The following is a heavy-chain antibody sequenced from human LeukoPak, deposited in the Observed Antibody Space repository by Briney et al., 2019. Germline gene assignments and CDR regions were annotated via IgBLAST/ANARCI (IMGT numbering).Heavy chain of an antibody. Sequence: PSETLSLTCTVSGGSISSSSFYWGWIRQPPGKGLEWIGSIYYVGSTYYNPSLKSRVTISVDTSKNQFSLQVSSVTAADTAVYYCARHGSDWSFDYWGQGTLVTVSS. D-gene: IGHD6-19*01. CDR1: GGSISSSSFY. CDR2: IYYVGST. J-gene: IGHJ4*02. V-gene: IGHV4-39*01. CDR3: ARHGSDWSFDY.